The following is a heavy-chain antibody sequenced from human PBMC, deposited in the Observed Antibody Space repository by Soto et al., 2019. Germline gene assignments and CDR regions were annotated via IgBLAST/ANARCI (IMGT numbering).Heavy chain of an antibody. CDR2: INHSGST. J-gene: IGHJ4*02. CDR1: GGSFSGYY. D-gene: IGHD6-19*01. Sequence: QVQLQQWGAGLLKPPETLSLTCAVYGGSFSGYYWSWIPQPPGKGLEWIGEINHSGSTNYNPSLKSRVTISVDTSKNQFSLKLSSVTAADTAVYYCANTRKAYSSGWLDYWGQGTLVTVSS. V-gene: IGHV4-34*01. CDR3: ANTRKAYSSGWLDY.